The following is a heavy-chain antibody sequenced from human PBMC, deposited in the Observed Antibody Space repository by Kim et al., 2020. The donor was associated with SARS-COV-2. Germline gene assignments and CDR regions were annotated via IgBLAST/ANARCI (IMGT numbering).Heavy chain of an antibody. CDR3: ARDDRPMIRGVIRWYFDL. CDR1: GFTFNSYW. CDR2: IKQDGSER. Sequence: GGSLRLSCTASGFTFNSYWMNWVRQAPGKGLEWVANIKQDGSERYYVDSVKDRFTISRDNAKNLLYLQMNNLRVEDTAVYYCARDDRPMIRGVIRWYFDLWGRGTLVTVSS. D-gene: IGHD3-10*01. J-gene: IGHJ2*01. V-gene: IGHV3-7*03.